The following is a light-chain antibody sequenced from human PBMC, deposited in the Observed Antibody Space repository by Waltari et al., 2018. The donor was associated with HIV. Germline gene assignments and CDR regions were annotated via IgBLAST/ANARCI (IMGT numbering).Light chain of an antibody. CDR3: QQYNAWPL. V-gene: IGKV3-15*01. CDR1: QSISSN. J-gene: IGKJ2*01. CDR2: GAS. Sequence: ELVMTQSPATLSVSQGERATLPCRASQSISSNLAWYQQNPGQVPRLLIYGASTRATGIPARFSGSGSGTEFTLTISSLQSEDFAVYYCQQYNAWPLFGQGTKLEIK.